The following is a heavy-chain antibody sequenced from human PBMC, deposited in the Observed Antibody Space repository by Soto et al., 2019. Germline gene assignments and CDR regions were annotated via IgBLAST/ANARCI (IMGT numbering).Heavy chain of an antibody. CDR1: GFTFSSFG. CDR3: AKGKGVRATPDGANC. CDR2: VRSDGDTT. V-gene: IGHV3-23*01. D-gene: IGHD1-26*01. Sequence: EVQVLESGGGLVRPGGSLRLSCAASGFTFSSFGMNWVRQAPGKGLEWVSGVRSDGDTTYNAESVKGRFTVSRDTTKNTVYLQMNSLRAEDTAVYYCAKGKGVRATPDGANCWGQGTPVTVSS. J-gene: IGHJ4*02.